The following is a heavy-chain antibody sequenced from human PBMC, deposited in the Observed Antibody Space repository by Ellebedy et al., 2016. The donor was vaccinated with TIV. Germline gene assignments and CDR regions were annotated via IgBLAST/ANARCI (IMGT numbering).Heavy chain of an antibody. V-gene: IGHV1-3*01. Sequence: AASVKVSCKASGYTFTSYAMHWVRQAPGQRLEWMGWINAGNGNTKYSQKFQGRVTITRDTSARTAYMELSSLRSEDTAVYYCARERYSRVELDYWGQGTLVTVSS. CDR2: INAGNGNT. D-gene: IGHD6-13*01. CDR1: GYTFTSYA. CDR3: ARERYSRVELDY. J-gene: IGHJ4*02.